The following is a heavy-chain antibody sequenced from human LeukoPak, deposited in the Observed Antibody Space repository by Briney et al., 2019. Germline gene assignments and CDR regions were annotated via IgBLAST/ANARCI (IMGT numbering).Heavy chain of an antibody. Sequence: GGSLRLSCAASGFTFSSYAMSWVRQAPGKGLEWVSAISGSGGNTYYADSVKGRFTMSRDNSKNTLYLQMNSLRAEDTAVYFCAKTVSGSHSYQGGDYWGQGTLVTVST. CDR2: ISGSGGNT. CDR3: AKTVSGSHSYQGGDY. V-gene: IGHV3-23*01. D-gene: IGHD3-16*02. J-gene: IGHJ4*02. CDR1: GFTFSSYA.